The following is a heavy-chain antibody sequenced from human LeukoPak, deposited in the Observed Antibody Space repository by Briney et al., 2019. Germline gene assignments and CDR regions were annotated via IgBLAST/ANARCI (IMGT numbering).Heavy chain of an antibody. V-gene: IGHV3-7*01. Sequence: GGSLRLSCAASGFTFSSYWMSWVRQAPGTGLEWVANIKQDGSEKYYVDSVKGRFTISRDNAKNSLYLQMNSLRAEDTAVYYCARDTRWLQLRIFDYWGQGTLVTVSS. CDR2: IKQDGSEK. D-gene: IGHD5-24*01. J-gene: IGHJ4*02. CDR3: ARDTRWLQLRIFDY. CDR1: GFTFSSYW.